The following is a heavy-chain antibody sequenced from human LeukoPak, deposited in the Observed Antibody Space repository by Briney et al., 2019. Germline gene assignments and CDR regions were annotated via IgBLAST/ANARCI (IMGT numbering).Heavy chain of an antibody. Sequence: KSSETLSLTCTVSGATIKSYYWSWNRQSPGKGLEWIGSIYYSGSTYYNPSLKSRVTISVDTSKNQFSLKLSSVTAADTAVYYCARDRDSSSWSDYWGQGTLVTVSS. D-gene: IGHD6-13*01. CDR3: ARDRDSSSWSDY. J-gene: IGHJ4*02. CDR2: IYYSGST. V-gene: IGHV4-39*07. CDR1: GATIKSYY.